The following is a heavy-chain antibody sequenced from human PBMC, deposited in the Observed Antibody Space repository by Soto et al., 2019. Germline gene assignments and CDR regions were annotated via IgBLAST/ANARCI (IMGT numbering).Heavy chain of an antibody. J-gene: IGHJ4*02. CDR3: AREVQQLVFYF. CDR1: GYSFTSYG. CDR2: IIPILGIA. D-gene: IGHD6-13*01. Sequence: GASVKVCCKASGYSFTSYGISCVLQAPGQGLEWMGRIIPILGIANYAQKFQGRVTITADKSTSTAYMELSSLRSEDTAVYYCAREVQQLVFYFWDQGTPVPVSA. V-gene: IGHV1-69*04.